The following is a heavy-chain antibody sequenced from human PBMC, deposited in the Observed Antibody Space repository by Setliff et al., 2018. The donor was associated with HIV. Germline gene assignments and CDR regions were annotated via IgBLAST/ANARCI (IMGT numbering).Heavy chain of an antibody. Sequence: SETLSLTCTVSGASISSHYWSWIRQPPGMGLEWIGYISYSGSTNYNPSLKSRVTISADTPKNQFSLKLNSVTAADTAMYYYAGSFIYYYYYMDVWGKGTTVTVSS. J-gene: IGHJ6*03. CDR2: ISYSGST. CDR3: AGSFIYYYYYMDV. D-gene: IGHD3-10*01. V-gene: IGHV4-59*11. CDR1: GASISSHY.